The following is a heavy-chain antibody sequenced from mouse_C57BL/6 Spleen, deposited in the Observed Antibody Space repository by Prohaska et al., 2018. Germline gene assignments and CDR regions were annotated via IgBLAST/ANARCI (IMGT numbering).Heavy chain of an antibody. CDR1: GYSITSGYD. CDR3: ARGADY. J-gene: IGHJ4*01. Sequence: DVQLQESGPGMVKPSQSLSLACTVTGYSITSGYDWHWIRHFPGNKLEWMGYISYSGSTNYNPSLKSRISITHDTSKNHFFLKVNSVTTEDTATYYCARGADYWGQGTSVTVSS. CDR2: ISYSGST. V-gene: IGHV3-1*01.